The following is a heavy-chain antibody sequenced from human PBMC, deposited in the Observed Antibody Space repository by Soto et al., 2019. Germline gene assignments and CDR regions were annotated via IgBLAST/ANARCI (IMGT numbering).Heavy chain of an antibody. CDR2: IHYSGNT. Sequence: QLQLQESGPGLVKPSETLSLTCSVSGGSISTSSYYWGWIRQSPGKGLKWIGSIHYSGNTFYNPSLKGRITISADTPMNQCSLKLDSVTAADTAVYYCARYGDFVAIDYWGRGTLVTVSS. J-gene: IGHJ4*02. CDR1: GGSISTSSYY. CDR3: ARYGDFVAIDY. V-gene: IGHV4-39*01. D-gene: IGHD4-17*01.